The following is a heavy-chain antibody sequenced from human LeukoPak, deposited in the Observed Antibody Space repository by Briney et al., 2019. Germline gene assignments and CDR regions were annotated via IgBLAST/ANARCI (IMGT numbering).Heavy chain of an antibody. D-gene: IGHD1-26*01. CDR2: ISWNSGSI. V-gene: IGHV3-9*01. Sequence: PGRSLRLSCAASGFTFDDYAMHWVRQAPGKGLEWVSGISWNSGSIGYADPVKGRFTISRDNAKNSLYLQMNSLRAEDTALYYCAKDMGYSGSYQHFDYWGQGTLVTVSS. CDR3: AKDMGYSGSYQHFDY. CDR1: GFTFDDYA. J-gene: IGHJ4*02.